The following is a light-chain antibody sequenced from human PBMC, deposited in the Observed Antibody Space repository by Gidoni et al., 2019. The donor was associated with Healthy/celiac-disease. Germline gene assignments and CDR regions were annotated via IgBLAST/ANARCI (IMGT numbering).Light chain of an antibody. V-gene: IGKV3-11*01. CDR1: QSVSSY. CDR2: DAA. Sequence: EIVLTQSPATLSLSPGERATLSCRASQSVSSYLDWYQQKPGQAPRLLIYDAANRATGIPARFSGSGSGTDFTLTISSLEPEDFAVYYCQQRSNWPSVYTFGQGTKLEIK. CDR3: QQRSNWPSVYT. J-gene: IGKJ2*01.